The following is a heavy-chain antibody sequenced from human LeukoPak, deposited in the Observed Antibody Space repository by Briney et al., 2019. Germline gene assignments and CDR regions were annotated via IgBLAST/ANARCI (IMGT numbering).Heavy chain of an antibody. CDR1: GFTFSSYG. J-gene: IGHJ6*04. D-gene: IGHD5-12*01. V-gene: IGHV3-30*18. Sequence: GGSLRLSCAVSGFTFSSYGMHWVRQAPGKGLEWVAVISYDGSNKYYADSVKGRFTISRDNSKSTLYLQMNSLRAEDTAVYYCAKDLHVGGYSCLRLDYGMDVWGKGTTVTVSS. CDR2: ISYDGSNK. CDR3: AKDLHVGGYSCLRLDYGMDV.